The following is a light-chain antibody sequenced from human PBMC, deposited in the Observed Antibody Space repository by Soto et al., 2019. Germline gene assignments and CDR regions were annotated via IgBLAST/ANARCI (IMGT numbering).Light chain of an antibody. Sequence: SYELTQPPSVSVSPGQTASITCSGDKLGDKYACWYQQKPGQSPVLVIYQDSKRPSGIPERFSGSNSGNTATLTISGTQAMDEADYYCQAWDNSTEHVVFGGGTKLTVL. CDR3: QAWDNSTEHVV. V-gene: IGLV3-1*01. CDR1: KLGDKY. J-gene: IGLJ2*01. CDR2: QDS.